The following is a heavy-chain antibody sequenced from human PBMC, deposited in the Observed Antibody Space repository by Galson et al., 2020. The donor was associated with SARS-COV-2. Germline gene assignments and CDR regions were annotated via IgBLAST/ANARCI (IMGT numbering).Heavy chain of an antibody. D-gene: IGHD5-12*01. CDR3: ARSSGYDYYFDY. J-gene: IGHJ4*02. Sequence: ASETLSLTCAVSGYSITNDYYWGWIRQPPGKGLEWIGTIYHTGSTYYNPSLKSRVTISVDTSKNQFSLKLSSVTAADTAVFYCARSSGYDYYFDYWGQGTLVTVSS. V-gene: IGHV4-38-2*01. CDR1: GYSITNDYY. CDR2: IYHTGST.